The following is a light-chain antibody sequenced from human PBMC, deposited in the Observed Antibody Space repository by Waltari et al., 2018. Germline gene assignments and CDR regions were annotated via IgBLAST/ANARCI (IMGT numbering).Light chain of an antibody. CDR1: QSVRRA. J-gene: IGKJ1*01. CDR2: GAS. CDR3: QHYVRLPAT. Sequence: IVLTQSPGSLSSSPGERATLSCRASQSVRRALALYQPKHGQAPRLLIFGASNRATDIPDRFSGSGSETDFMLTISRLEPEGFAVYYCQHYVRLPATFGRGTKVEIK. V-gene: IGKV3-20*01.